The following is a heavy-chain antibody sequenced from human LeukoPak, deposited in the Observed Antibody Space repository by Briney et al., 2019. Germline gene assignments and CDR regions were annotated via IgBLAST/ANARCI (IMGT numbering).Heavy chain of an antibody. D-gene: IGHD3-16*02. V-gene: IGHV3-9*01. CDR2: ISWNSGSI. Sequence: GRSLRLSCAASGFTFDDYAMHWVRQAPGKGLEWVSGISWNSGSIGYADSVKGRFTISRDNAKNSLYLQVNSLRAEDTAVYYCARGTAGGVINWGIHYWGQGTLVTVSS. CDR1: GFTFDDYA. J-gene: IGHJ4*02. CDR3: ARGTAGGVINWGIHY.